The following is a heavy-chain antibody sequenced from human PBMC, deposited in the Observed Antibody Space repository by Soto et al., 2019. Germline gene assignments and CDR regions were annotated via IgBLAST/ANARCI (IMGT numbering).Heavy chain of an antibody. CDR2: ISDDGDGT. V-gene: IGHV3-23*01. Sequence: EVQLLESGGGLVQPGGSLRLSCGASGFTFSDNAMTWVRQAPGKGLEWVSSISDDGDGTYYADSVKGRFTISRDNSKNTLCLPMSSLGAEDTAVYYCAKSLSTAVNYGLDVWGQGTSVTVSS. CDR3: AKSLSTAVNYGLDV. CDR1: GFTFSDNA. J-gene: IGHJ6*02.